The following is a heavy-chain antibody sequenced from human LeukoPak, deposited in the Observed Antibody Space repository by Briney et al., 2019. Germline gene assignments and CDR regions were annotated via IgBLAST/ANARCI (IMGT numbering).Heavy chain of an antibody. CDR1: GYTFTGYY. D-gene: IGHD5-24*01. V-gene: IGHV1-2*02. CDR3: ATDVEMATIDAFDI. Sequence: ASVKVSCKASGYTFTGYYMHWVRQAPGQGLEWMGWINPNSGGTNYAQKFQGRVTMTRDTPISTAYMELSRLRSDDTAVYYCATDVEMATIDAFDIWGQGTMVTVSS. J-gene: IGHJ3*02. CDR2: INPNSGGT.